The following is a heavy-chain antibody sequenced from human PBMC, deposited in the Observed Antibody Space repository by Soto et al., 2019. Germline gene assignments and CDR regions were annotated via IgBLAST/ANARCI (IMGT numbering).Heavy chain of an antibody. V-gene: IGHV1-18*01. Sequence: ALVKVSWTASGYTFTRYGLCWARSAPGQGLEWMGWISAYNGNTNYAQKLQGRVTMTTDTSTNTAYMELRSLRFDDTAVYYCARGLESGWFGGDTFDIWGQGTMVTVSS. D-gene: IGHD6-19*01. CDR2: ISAYNGNT. J-gene: IGHJ3*02. CDR1: GYTFTRYG. CDR3: ARGLESGWFGGDTFDI.